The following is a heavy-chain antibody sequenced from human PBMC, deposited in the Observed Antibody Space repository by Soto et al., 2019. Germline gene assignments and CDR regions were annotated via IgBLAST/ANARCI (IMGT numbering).Heavy chain of an antibody. D-gene: IGHD3-16*01. V-gene: IGHV4-39*01. CDR3: ASSGGDYYYYGMDV. CDR1: GGSISCSSYY. CDR2: IYYSGST. J-gene: IGHJ6*02. Sequence: TSETLSLTCTVSGGSISCSSYYWGWIRQPPGKGLEWIGSIYYSGSTYYNPSLKSRVTISVDTSKNQFSLKLSSVTAADTAVYYCASSGGDYYYYGMDVWGQGTTVTVSS.